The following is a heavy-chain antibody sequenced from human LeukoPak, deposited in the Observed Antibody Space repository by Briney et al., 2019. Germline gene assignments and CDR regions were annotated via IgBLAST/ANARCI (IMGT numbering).Heavy chain of an antibody. CDR1: GFTFSSYA. V-gene: IGHV3-23*01. D-gene: IGHD2-2*01. CDR3: ARVILSRIPAATSYYYGMDV. CDR2: TSGSGGST. Sequence: GGSLRLSCAASGFTFSSYAMSWVRQAPGKGLEWVSATSGSGGSTYYADSVKGRFTISRDNSKNTLYLQMNSLRAEDTAVYYCARVILSRIPAATSYYYGMDVWGQGTTVTVSS. J-gene: IGHJ6*02.